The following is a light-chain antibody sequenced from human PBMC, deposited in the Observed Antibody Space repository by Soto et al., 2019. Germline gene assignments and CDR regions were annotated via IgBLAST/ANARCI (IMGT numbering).Light chain of an antibody. V-gene: IGLV5-45*02. CDR3: MIWHSSAVV. CDR1: SGINVGTYR. CDR2: YKSDSDK. J-gene: IGLJ2*01. Sequence: QLVLTQPSSLSASPGASASLTCTLRSGINVGTYRIYWYQQKPGSPPQYLLRYKSDSDKQQGSGVPSRFSGSKDASANAGILLISGLQSEDEDDYYCMIWHSSAVVFGGGTKLTVL.